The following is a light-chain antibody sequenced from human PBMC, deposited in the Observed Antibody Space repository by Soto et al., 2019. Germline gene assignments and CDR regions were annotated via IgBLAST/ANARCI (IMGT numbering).Light chain of an antibody. CDR3: AAWDDSLSGLV. CDR2: SDT. CDR1: MSNTEVHS. Sequence: QSVLTQPPSASGTPGQTITISCSGSMSNTEVHSVHWYQQLPGTAPKLLIYSDTQRPSGVPDRFSGSKSGTSAHLGISGLRSEDEAEYFCAAWDDSLSGLVFGGGTKLTVL. J-gene: IGLJ3*02. V-gene: IGLV1-47*02.